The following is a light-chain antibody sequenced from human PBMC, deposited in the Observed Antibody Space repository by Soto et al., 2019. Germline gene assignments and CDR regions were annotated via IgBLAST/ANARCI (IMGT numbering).Light chain of an antibody. Sequence: QSALTQPASVSGSPGQSITISCTGTSSDVGAYNRVSWYQQHSGKAPKLMIYEVSNRPSGVSNRFSGSKSGNTASLTLSGLQAEDEADYYCLSYTTSSSYVFGTGTKVTVL. CDR3: LSYTTSSSYV. CDR1: SSDVGAYNR. J-gene: IGLJ1*01. CDR2: EVS. V-gene: IGLV2-14*01.